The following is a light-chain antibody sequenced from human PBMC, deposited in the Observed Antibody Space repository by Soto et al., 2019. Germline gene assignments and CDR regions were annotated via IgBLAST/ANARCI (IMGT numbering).Light chain of an antibody. Sequence: DIQMTQSPSTLSASVGDRVTITCRASQSISPWLAWYQQKPGKAPKLLIYKTFTLESGVPSRFSGSGSGTEFTLNISSLQPDDFTAYYCQQYHSYSYTFGQGTKLDIK. CDR2: KTF. J-gene: IGKJ2*01. CDR3: QQYHSYSYT. CDR1: QSISPW. V-gene: IGKV1-5*03.